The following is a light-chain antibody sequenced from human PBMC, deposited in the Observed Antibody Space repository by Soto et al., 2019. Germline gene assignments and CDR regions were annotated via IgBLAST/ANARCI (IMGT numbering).Light chain of an antibody. CDR2: RAS. CDR3: QQYNIWPLT. CDR1: QNIDSN. J-gene: IGKJ4*01. V-gene: IGKV3-15*01. Sequence: EIVMTQSPGTLSMSPGERATLSCRASQNIDSNLVWYQQKPGQAPRLLIYRASTRATGVPARFSGSGSGTEFTLTISSLQSEDFAVYHCQQYNIWPLTFGGGTEVEI.